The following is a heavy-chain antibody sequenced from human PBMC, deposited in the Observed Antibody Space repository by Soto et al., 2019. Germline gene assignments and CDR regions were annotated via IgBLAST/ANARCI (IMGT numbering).Heavy chain of an antibody. Sequence: QVQLVESGGGLVKPGGSLRLSCAASGFTFSDYYMSWIRQAPGKGLEWVSYISSSGSTIYYADSVKGRFTISRDNAKNALYLQMNSLRAEDTAVYYCARDLVSGYSYGYLRAFDIWGQGTMVTVSS. CDR3: ARDLVSGYSYGYLRAFDI. J-gene: IGHJ3*02. V-gene: IGHV3-11*01. CDR2: ISSSGSTI. CDR1: GFTFSDYY. D-gene: IGHD5-18*01.